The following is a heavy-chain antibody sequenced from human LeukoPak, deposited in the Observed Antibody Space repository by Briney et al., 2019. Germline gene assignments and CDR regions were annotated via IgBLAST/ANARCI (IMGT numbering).Heavy chain of an antibody. Sequence: ASVKVSCKDSGYTFTSYGISWVRQAPGQGLEWMGWISAYNGNTNYAQKLQGRVTMTTDTSTSTAYMELRSLRSDDTAVYYCARFIEDYYDSSGYLDYWGQGTLVTVSS. V-gene: IGHV1-18*01. CDR3: ARFIEDYYDSSGYLDY. CDR2: ISAYNGNT. J-gene: IGHJ4*02. D-gene: IGHD3-22*01. CDR1: GYTFTSYG.